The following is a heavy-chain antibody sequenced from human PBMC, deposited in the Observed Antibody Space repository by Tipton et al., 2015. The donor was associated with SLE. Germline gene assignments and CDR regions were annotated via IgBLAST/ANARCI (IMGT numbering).Heavy chain of an antibody. CDR3: ARALQNYFDY. CDR1: GGSFSGYY. V-gene: IGHV4-34*01. J-gene: IGHJ4*02. CDR2: INHSGST. Sequence: TLSLTCAVYGGSFSGYYWSWIRQPPGKGLEWIGEINHSGSTNYNPSLKSRVTISVDTSKNQFSLKLSSVTAADTAVYYCARALQNYFDYWGQGILVTVSS.